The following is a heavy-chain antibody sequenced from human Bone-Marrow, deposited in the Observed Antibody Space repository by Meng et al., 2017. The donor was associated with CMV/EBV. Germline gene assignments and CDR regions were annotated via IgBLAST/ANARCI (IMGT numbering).Heavy chain of an antibody. D-gene: IGHD3-3*01. CDR1: GYNFTNYW. CDR3: ARLSLGTLFGVVIKNYFDY. Sequence: GESLKISCKGSGYNFTNYWIAWVRQMPGKGLEWMGIIYPDDSDTRYSPSFQGQVTITADKSLNTAYLQWSSLKASDPAMYYCARLSLGTLFGVVIKNYFDYWGQGTLVTVSS. CDR2: IYPDDSDT. J-gene: IGHJ4*02. V-gene: IGHV5-51*01.